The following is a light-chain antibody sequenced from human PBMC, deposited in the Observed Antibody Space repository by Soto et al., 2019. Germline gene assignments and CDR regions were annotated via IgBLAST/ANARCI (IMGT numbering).Light chain of an antibody. CDR3: SSYTSSSTRV. Sequence: QSVLTQPASVPGSPGQSLTISCPGTSSDVGGYNYVSWYQQHPGKAPKLMIYEVSNRPSGVSNRFSGSKSRNTASLTISGLQAEDEADYYCSSYTSSSTRVFGTGTKVTVL. CDR1: SSDVGGYNY. J-gene: IGLJ1*01. V-gene: IGLV2-14*01. CDR2: EVS.